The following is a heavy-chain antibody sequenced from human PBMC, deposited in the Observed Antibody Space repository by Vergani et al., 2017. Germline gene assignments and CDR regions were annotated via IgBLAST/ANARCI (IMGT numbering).Heavy chain of an antibody. J-gene: IGHJ4*02. CDR3: ARGWHSGSYADYYFDY. Sequence: QVQLQESGPGLVKPSQTLSLTCTVSGGSISSGGYYWSWIRQHPGKGLEWIGYIYYSGSTNYNPSLKSRVTISVDTSKNQLSLKLSSVTAADTAVYYCARGWHSGSYADYYFDYWGQGTLVTVSS. D-gene: IGHD1-26*01. CDR2: IYYSGST. V-gene: IGHV4-31*03. CDR1: GGSISSGGYY.